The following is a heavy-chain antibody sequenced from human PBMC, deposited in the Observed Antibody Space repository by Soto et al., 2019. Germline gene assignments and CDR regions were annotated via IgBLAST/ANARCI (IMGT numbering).Heavy chain of an antibody. CDR1: GFTFSSYG. V-gene: IGHV3-33*01. CDR3: ARDYYDSSGYYPFDY. Sequence: GGSLRLSCAASGFTFSSYGMHWVRQAPGKGLEWVAVIWYDGSNKYYADSVKGRFTISRDNSKNTLYLQMNSLRAEDTAVYYCARDYYDSSGYYPFDYWGQGTLVTVSS. D-gene: IGHD3-22*01. CDR2: IWYDGSNK. J-gene: IGHJ4*02.